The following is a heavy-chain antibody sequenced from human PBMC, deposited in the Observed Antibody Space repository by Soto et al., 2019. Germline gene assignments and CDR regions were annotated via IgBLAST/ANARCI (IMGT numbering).Heavy chain of an antibody. CDR1: GGTFSSYA. J-gene: IGHJ6*02. D-gene: IGHD5-18*01. CDR2: IIPIFGTA. V-gene: IGHV1-69*06. Sequence: QVQLVQSGAEVKKPGSSVKVSCKASGGTFSSYAISWVRQAPGQGLEWMGGIIPIFGTANYAQKFQGRVTITADKSNSTAYMELSSLRSEDTAVYYCSRYVERAMVNTDDYYGMDVWGQGTTVTVSS. CDR3: SRYVERAMVNTDDYYGMDV.